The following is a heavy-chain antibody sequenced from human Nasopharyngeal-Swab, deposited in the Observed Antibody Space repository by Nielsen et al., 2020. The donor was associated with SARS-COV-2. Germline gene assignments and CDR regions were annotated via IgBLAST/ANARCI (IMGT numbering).Heavy chain of an antibody. J-gene: IGHJ6*03. CDR2: ISSNGGST. V-gene: IGHV3-64*01. Sequence: WIRQPPGKGLEYVSAISSNGGSTYYANSVKGRFTISRDNSKNTLYLQMGSLRAEDMAVYYCARTPLGYYYYYMGVWGKGTTVTVSS. CDR3: ARTPLGYYYYYMGV.